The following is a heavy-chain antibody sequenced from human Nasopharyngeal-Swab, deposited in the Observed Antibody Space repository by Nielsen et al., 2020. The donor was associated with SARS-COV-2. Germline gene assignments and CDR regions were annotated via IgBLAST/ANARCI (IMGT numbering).Heavy chain of an antibody. V-gene: IGHV1-2*02. CDR1: GYTFTGYY. Sequence: ASVKVSCKASGYTFTGYYMHWVRQAPGQGLEWMGWINPNSGGTNYAQKFQGRVTVTRDTSISTAYMELSRLRSDDTAVYYCARDGEVTSGFDPWGQGTLVTVSS. CDR2: INPNSGGT. J-gene: IGHJ5*02. D-gene: IGHD4-17*01. CDR3: ARDGEVTSGFDP.